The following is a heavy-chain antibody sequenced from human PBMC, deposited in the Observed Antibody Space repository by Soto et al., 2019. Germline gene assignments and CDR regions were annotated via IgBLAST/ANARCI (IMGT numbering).Heavy chain of an antibody. J-gene: IGHJ3*02. V-gene: IGHV3-66*01. CDR2: IYSGGST. CDR1: GFTVSSNY. Sequence: GGSLRLSCAASGFTVSSNYMSWVRQAPGKGLEWVSVIYSGGSTYYADSVKGRFTISRGNSKNTLYLQMNSLRAEDTAVYYCASLGADYDSSGHDAFDIWGQGTMVTVSS. D-gene: IGHD3-22*01. CDR3: ASLGADYDSSGHDAFDI.